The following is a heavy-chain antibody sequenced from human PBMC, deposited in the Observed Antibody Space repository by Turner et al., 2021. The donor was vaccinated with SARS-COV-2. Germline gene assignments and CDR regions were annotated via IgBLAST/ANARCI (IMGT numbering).Heavy chain of an antibody. V-gene: IGHV1-8*01. Sequence: QVQLVQYGSEVTEPGPSVKVSCKPSGYPFSRLHINWVRQATGQGLEWMGWMDPKNGEAGYGQKFQGRVTFTRDTSVNTAYMEFSNLRSEDTAVYYCARGVAAGFDYWGQGTLVTVSS. CDR1: GYPFSRLH. CDR2: MDPKNGEA. CDR3: ARGVAAGFDY. J-gene: IGHJ4*02. D-gene: IGHD6-13*01.